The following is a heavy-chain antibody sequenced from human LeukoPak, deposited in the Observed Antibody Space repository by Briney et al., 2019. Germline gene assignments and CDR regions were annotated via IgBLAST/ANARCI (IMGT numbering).Heavy chain of an antibody. CDR2: ISSSGSTI. CDR1: GFTFSSYE. V-gene: IGHV3-48*03. CDR3: AKAHDEAMVTSDAFDI. Sequence: GGSLRLSCAASGFTFSSYEMNWVRQAPGKGLEWVSYISSSGSTIYYADSVKGRFTISRDNSKNTLYLQMNSLRAEDTAVYYCAKAHDEAMVTSDAFDIWGQGTMVTVSS. D-gene: IGHD5-18*01. J-gene: IGHJ3*02.